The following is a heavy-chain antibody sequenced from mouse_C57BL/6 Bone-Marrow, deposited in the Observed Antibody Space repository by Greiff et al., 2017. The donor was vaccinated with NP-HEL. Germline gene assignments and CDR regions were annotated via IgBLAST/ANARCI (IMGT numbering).Heavy chain of an antibody. Sequence: EVQLQQSVAELVRPGASVKLSCTASGFTFKNTYMHWVKQRPEQGLEWIGRIDPANGNTNYAPKFQGKATLTADTSSNTAYLQLSSLTSKDTAIYYCDRSGYYGSSLYYYAMDYWGQGTSVTVSS. J-gene: IGHJ4*01. CDR1: GFTFKNTY. D-gene: IGHD1-1*01. V-gene: IGHV14-3*01. CDR2: IDPANGNT. CDR3: DRSGYYGSSLYYYAMDY.